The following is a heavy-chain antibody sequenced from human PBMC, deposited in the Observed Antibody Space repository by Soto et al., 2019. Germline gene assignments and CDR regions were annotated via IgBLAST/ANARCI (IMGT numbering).Heavy chain of an antibody. CDR1: GGSFSGYY. Sequence: QVQLQQWGAGLLKPSETLSLTCAVYGGSFSGYYWSWIRQPPGKGLEWIGEINHSGSTNYNPSLKSRVTISVDTSKNQFSLKLSSVTAADTAVHYCARGRGYDSSGYYLGFDPWGQGTLVTVSS. CDR2: INHSGST. J-gene: IGHJ5*02. V-gene: IGHV4-34*01. CDR3: ARGRGYDSSGYYLGFDP. D-gene: IGHD3-22*01.